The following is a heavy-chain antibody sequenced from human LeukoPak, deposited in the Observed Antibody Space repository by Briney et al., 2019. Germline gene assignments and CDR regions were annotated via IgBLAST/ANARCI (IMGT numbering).Heavy chain of an antibody. CDR2: ISSSGSTI. D-gene: IGHD3-3*01. J-gene: IGHJ4*02. Sequence: GGSLRLYCAASGFTFSDYYKSWIRQAPGKGLEWVSYISSSGSTIYYADSVNGRFTNSRSNAKNSLYLQMNRLRAEDTAVYYCATRVRSGIDYWGQGTLVTVSS. CDR1: GFTFSDYY. V-gene: IGHV3-11*04. CDR3: ATRVRSGIDY.